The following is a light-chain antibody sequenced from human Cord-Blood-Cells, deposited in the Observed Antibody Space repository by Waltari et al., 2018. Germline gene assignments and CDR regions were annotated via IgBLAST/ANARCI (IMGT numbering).Light chain of an antibody. CDR1: QSISSW. J-gene: IGKJ2*01. CDR2: DAS. CDR3: QQYNSYSPYT. V-gene: IGKV1-5*01. Sequence: DIQMTQCPSTLSASVGDRVTIPCRASQSISSWLAWYQQKPGKAPKLLIYDASSLESGVPSRFRGSGSGTEFTLTISSLQPDDFATYYCQQYNSYSPYTFGQGTKLEIK.